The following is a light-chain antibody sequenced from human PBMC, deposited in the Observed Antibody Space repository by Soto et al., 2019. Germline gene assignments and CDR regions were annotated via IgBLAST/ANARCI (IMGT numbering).Light chain of an antibody. CDR1: QSISSW. CDR3: LQSYRTPLT. Sequence: DIQMNQSPATLSASVGDTVTITCRASQSISSWLAWYQQKPGKAPNLLIFGASTLQSGVPSRFSGSGSGTDFTLTISSLQPEDFATYYCLQSYRTPLTFGGGTKVDIK. CDR2: GAS. V-gene: IGKV1-39*01. J-gene: IGKJ4*01.